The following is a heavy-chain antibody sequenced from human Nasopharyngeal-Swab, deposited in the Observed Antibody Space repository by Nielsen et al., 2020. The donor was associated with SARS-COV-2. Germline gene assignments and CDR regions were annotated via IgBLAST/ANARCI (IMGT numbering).Heavy chain of an antibody. CDR3: ARDSAVAGRGRVPGY. V-gene: IGHV3-30-3*01. CDR1: GFPFSSYA. D-gene: IGHD6-19*01. CDR2: ISYDGSNK. J-gene: IGHJ4*02. Sequence: GGSLRLSCAASGFPFSSYAMHWVRQAPGKGLEGVAVISYDGSNKYYADSVKGRFTISRDNSKNTLYLQMNSLRAEDTAVYYFARDSAVAGRGRVPGYWGQGTLVTVSS.